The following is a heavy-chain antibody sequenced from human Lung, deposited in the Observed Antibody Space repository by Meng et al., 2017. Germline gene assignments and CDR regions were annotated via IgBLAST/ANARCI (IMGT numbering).Heavy chain of an antibody. CDR2: ISAYNGNT. J-gene: IGHJ4*02. Sequence: QVQLLQSGAEVKKPGASGRVACKASGYTFTFYGISWVRQAPGQGLEWMGWISAYNGNTKYAQKLQDRVTMTTDTSTSTAYMELRSLRSDDTAVYYCARRGRYYDSSGLFDYWGQGTLVTVSS. D-gene: IGHD3-22*01. CDR1: GYTFTFYG. CDR3: ARRGRYYDSSGLFDY. V-gene: IGHV1-18*01.